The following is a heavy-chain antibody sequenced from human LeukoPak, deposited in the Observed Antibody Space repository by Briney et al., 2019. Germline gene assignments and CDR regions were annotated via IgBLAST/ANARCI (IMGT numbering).Heavy chain of an antibody. V-gene: IGHV3-23*01. CDR1: GFTLSSYA. Sequence: GGSLRLSCAASGFTLSSYAMSWVRQAPGKGLEWVSAISVSGNTYHADSVKGRFTISRDSSKNTLYLQMNRLRAEDAAVYYCAKAPVTTCSGAYCDPFDYWGQGTLVTVSS. CDR3: AKAPVTTCSGAYCDPFDY. D-gene: IGHD2-21*01. CDR2: ISVSGNT. J-gene: IGHJ4*02.